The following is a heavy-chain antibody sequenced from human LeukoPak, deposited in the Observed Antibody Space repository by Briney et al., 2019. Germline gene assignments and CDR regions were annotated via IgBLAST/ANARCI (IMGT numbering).Heavy chain of an antibody. D-gene: IGHD4-23*01. J-gene: IGHJ4*02. CDR2: INHRGHT. CDR1: GGSFIGYH. CDR3: ARDPTTVVTLPYYFDF. V-gene: IGHV4-34*01. Sequence: SETLSLTCAVSGGSFIGYHWNWIRQTPEKGLEWIGQINHRGHTNYNPSLESRVTISVDTSKNRFSLKLRSVTAADTAVYYCARDPTTVVTLPYYFDFWGPGTLVTVSP.